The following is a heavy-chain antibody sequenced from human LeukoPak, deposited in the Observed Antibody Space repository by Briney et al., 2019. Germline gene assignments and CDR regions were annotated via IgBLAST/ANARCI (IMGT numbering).Heavy chain of an antibody. CDR2: ISGSGGST. J-gene: IGHJ4*02. D-gene: IGHD1-26*01. CDR3: AKAFSRSRIVGAKIASEN. CDR1: GFTFSSYA. V-gene: IGHV3-23*01. Sequence: GGSLRPSCAASGFTFSSYAMSWVRQAPGKGLEWVSAISGSGGSTYYADSVKGRFTISRDNSKNTLYLQMNSLRAEDTAVDYCAKAFSRSRIVGAKIASENWGQGTLVTVSS.